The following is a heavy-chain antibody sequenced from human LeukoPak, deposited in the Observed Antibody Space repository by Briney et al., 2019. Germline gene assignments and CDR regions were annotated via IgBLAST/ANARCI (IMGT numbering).Heavy chain of an antibody. D-gene: IGHD2-2*01. V-gene: IGHV1-8*01. J-gene: IGHJ4*02. Sequence: ASVNVSCKASGYTFTSYDINWVRQATGQGLEWMGWMNPNSGNTGYAQKFQGRVTMTRNTSISTAYMELSSLRSEDTAVYYCARGSQQLPRSTPDYWGQGTLVTVSS. CDR3: ARGSQQLPRSTPDY. CDR2: MNPNSGNT. CDR1: GYTFTSYD.